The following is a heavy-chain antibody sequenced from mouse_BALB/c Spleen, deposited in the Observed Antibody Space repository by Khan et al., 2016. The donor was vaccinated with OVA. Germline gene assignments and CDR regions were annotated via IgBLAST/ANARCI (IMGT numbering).Heavy chain of an antibody. D-gene: IGHD4-1*01. J-gene: IGHJ2*01. CDR2: INPYNGGT. V-gene: IGHV1S136*01. CDR3: ARGNWQSYYFDY. CDR1: GYTFTNYV. Sequence: VQLKESGPELVKPGASVKMSCKASGYTFTNYVLHWVKQKPGQGLEWIGYINPYNGGTKYSEKFKGKATLASDKSSITAYMELSSLTSEDSAVYYWARGNWQSYYFDYWGQGTTLTLSS.